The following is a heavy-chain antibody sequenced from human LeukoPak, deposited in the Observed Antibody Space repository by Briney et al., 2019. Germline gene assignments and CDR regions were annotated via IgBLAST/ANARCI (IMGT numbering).Heavy chain of an antibody. J-gene: IGHJ4*02. D-gene: IGHD2-15*01. CDR3: ARVSSGVYFDY. V-gene: IGHV4-59*01. CDR1: GGSISSYY. CDR2: IYYSGST. Sequence: PSETLSLTCTVSGGSISSYYWSWIRQPPGKGLELIGYIYYSGSTNYNPSLKSRVTISVDTSKNQFSLKLSSVTAADTAVYYCARVSSGVYFDYWGQGTLVSVSS.